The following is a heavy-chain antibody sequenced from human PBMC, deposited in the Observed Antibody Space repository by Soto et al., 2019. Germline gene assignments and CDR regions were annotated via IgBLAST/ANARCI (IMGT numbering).Heavy chain of an antibody. CDR1: GFTFSSHW. Sequence: EVQLVESGGGLVQPRGSLRLSCAASGFTFSSHWMHWVRQAPGKGLVWVSHIGPSGSGTRDADSVQGRFTISRDNARNTLYVQMNSLRDEDTAVYYCTRDNNWSYDYWGQGILVTVSS. CDR2: IGPSGSGT. V-gene: IGHV3-74*01. D-gene: IGHD1-1*01. CDR3: TRDNNWSYDY. J-gene: IGHJ4*02.